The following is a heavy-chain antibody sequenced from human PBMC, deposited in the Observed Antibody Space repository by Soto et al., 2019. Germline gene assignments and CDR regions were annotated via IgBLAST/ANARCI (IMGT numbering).Heavy chain of an antibody. CDR1: GGTLSSYA. V-gene: IGHV1-69*14. CDR3: ARGVRAAAGTAG. D-gene: IGHD6-13*01. J-gene: IGHJ4*02. Sequence: QVQLVQSGAEVKKPGSSVKVSCKASGGTLSSYAISWVRQDPGQGLEWMGGIIPNFGTANYAQKFQGRVTITADKCTSTAYMELSSLRSEDTAVYYRARGVRAAAGTAGWGQGTLVTVCS. CDR2: IIPNFGTA.